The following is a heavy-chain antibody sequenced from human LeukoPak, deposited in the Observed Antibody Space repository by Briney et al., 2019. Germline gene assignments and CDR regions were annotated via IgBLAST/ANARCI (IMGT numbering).Heavy chain of an antibody. CDR3: ATSSSPDHDAFDI. CDR2: IYPGDSDT. CDR1: GYSFTSYW. D-gene: IGHD6-13*01. V-gene: IGHV5-51*03. Sequence: PGESLKISCKVSGYSFTSYWIGWVRQMPGKGLEWMGIIYPGDSDTRYSPSFQGQVTISADKSISTAYLQWSSLKASDTAMYYCATSSSPDHDAFDIWGQGTMVTVSS. J-gene: IGHJ3*02.